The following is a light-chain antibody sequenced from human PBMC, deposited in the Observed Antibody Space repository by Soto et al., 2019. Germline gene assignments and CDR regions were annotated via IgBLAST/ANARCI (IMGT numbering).Light chain of an antibody. Sequence: LTQPASVSGSPGQSIAISCTGSSSDVGGYNYVSWYQQHPGKAPQLIIYEVTNRPSGVSNRFSGSKSGNTASLTISGLQAEDEADYYCSSYTTSSTRVFGTGTKVT. J-gene: IGLJ1*01. CDR3: SSYTTSSTRV. CDR1: SSDVGGYNY. CDR2: EVT. V-gene: IGLV2-14*01.